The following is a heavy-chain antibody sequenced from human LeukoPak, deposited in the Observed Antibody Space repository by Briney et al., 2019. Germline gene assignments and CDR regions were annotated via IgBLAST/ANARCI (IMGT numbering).Heavy chain of an antibody. Sequence: PSETLSLTCAVSGASVSSGGYSWAWIRQPPGKGLEWIGYIYHNGNTYYNPSLKSRVNMSVDGSKNQFSLKLSSVTAADSAVYYCASSYGSGSYYDYWGQGTLVTVSS. D-gene: IGHD3-10*01. CDR3: ASSYGSGSYYDY. J-gene: IGHJ4*02. CDR1: GASVSSGGYS. CDR2: IYHNGNT. V-gene: IGHV4-30-2*01.